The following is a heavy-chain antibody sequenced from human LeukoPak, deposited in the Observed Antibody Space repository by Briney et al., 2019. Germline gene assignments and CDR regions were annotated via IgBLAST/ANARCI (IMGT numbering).Heavy chain of an antibody. CDR3: ASEHGRFDY. CDR1: GGTFSSYA. J-gene: IGHJ4*02. Sequence: ASVKVSCKASGGTFSSYAISWVRQAPGQGLEWMGRIIPVLGIANYAQKFQGRVTITADKSTSTAYMELSSLRSEDTAVYYCASEHGRFDYWGQGTLVTVSS. CDR2: IIPVLGIA. V-gene: IGHV1-69*04.